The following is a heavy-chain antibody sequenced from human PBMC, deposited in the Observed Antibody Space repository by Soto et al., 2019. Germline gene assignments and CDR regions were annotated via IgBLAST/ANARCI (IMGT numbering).Heavy chain of an antibody. CDR2: ISYDGSNK. CDR3: ARAYCTNGVCSYYYYGMDV. Sequence: GGSLRLSCAASGFTFSSYAMHWVRQAPGKGLEWVAVISYDGSNKYYADSVKGRFTISRDNSKNTLYLQMNRLRAEDTAVYYCARAYCTNGVCSYYYYGMDVWGQGTTVTVSS. CDR1: GFTFSSYA. J-gene: IGHJ6*02. V-gene: IGHV3-30-3*01. D-gene: IGHD2-8*01.